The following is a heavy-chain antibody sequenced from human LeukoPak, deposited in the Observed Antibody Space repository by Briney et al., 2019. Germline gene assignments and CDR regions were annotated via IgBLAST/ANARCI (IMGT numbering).Heavy chain of an antibody. Sequence: PGGSLRLSCAASGFTVSAYAMSWVRQAPGKGLEWVSAISGSGGSTYYADSVKGRFTISRDNSKNTLYLQMNSLRAEDTAVYYCAKDPFVLMVYAQPYYFDYWGQGTLVTVSS. CDR1: GFTVSAYA. J-gene: IGHJ4*02. V-gene: IGHV3-23*01. D-gene: IGHD2-8*01. CDR3: AKDPFVLMVYAQPYYFDY. CDR2: ISGSGGST.